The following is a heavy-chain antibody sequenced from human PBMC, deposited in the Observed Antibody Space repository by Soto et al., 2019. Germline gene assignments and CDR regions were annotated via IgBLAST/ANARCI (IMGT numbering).Heavy chain of an antibody. D-gene: IGHD3-10*01. J-gene: IGHJ5*02. V-gene: IGHV4-4*02. Sequence: SETLSLTCAVSGGASSSSNWWRWVRQPPGRGLEWSGEIYHSGSTNSNPSPKSRVTISVDKSKNQFSLKLSSVPAADTAVSFCASATVARGSPFDPSGQGPLVTVS. CDR3: ASATVARGSPFDP. CDR2: IYHSGST. CDR1: GGASSSSNW.